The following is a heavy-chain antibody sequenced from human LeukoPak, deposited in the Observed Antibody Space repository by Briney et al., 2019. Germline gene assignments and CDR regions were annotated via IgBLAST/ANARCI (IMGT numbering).Heavy chain of an antibody. CDR3: AKGVVPAAKDNWFDP. CDR1: GFTFSSYG. Sequence: GRSLRLSCAASGFTFSSYGMHWVRQAPGKGLEWVAVISYDGSNKYYADSVRGRFTISRDNSKNTLYLQMNSLRAEDTAVYYCAKGVVPAAKDNWFDPWGQGTLVTVSS. CDR2: ISYDGSNK. D-gene: IGHD2-2*01. J-gene: IGHJ5*02. V-gene: IGHV3-30*18.